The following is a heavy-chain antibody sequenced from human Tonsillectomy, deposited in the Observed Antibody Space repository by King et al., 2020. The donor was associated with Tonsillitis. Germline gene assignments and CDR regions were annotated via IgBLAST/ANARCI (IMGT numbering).Heavy chain of an antibody. V-gene: IGHV1-2*02. CDR3: ARGPPTYASGWLAFGLDV. J-gene: IGHJ6*02. CDR2: INPNSGGT. CDR1: GYTFTGYY. D-gene: IGHD6-19*01. Sequence: VQLVESGAEVKKPGASVTVSCTASGYTFTGYYIHWVRQAPGQGLEWMGWINPNSGGTNFAQKFQGRVTMTRDTSISTAYMELSRLRSDDTAVYYCARGPPTYASGWLAFGLDVWGQGTTVTVSS.